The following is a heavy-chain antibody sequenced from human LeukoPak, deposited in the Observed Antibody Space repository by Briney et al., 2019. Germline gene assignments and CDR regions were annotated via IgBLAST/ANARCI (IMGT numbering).Heavy chain of an antibody. CDR2: IIPIFGTA. Sequence: ASVKVSCKASGYSFTSNYIHWVRQAPGQGLEWMGGIIPIFGTANYTQKFQGRVTITADESTSTAYMELSSLRSEDTAVYYCAIQRIVQNWFDPWGQGTLVTVSS. J-gene: IGHJ5*02. V-gene: IGHV1-69*13. CDR3: AIQRIVQNWFDP. D-gene: IGHD2/OR15-2a*01. CDR1: GYSFTSNY.